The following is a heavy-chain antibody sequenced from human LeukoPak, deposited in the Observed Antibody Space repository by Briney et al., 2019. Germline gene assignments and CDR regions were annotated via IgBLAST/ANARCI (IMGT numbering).Heavy chain of an antibody. D-gene: IGHD5-18*01. V-gene: IGHV1-8*01. CDR1: GYTFTSYD. Sequence: EASVKVSCKASGYTFTSYDINWVRQATGQGLEWMGWMNPNSGNTGYAQKFQGRVTMTRNTSISTAYMELSSLRSEDTAVYYCAREGRASGYSYGYFDYWGQGTLVTVSS. CDR2: MNPNSGNT. J-gene: IGHJ4*02. CDR3: AREGRASGYSYGYFDY.